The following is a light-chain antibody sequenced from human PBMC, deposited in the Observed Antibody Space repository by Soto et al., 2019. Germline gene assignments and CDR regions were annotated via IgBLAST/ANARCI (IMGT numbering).Light chain of an antibody. CDR1: QSFTSTS. CDR3: QQYDSSPRT. CDR2: GAS. Sequence: EIVLTQSLGTLSLSPGERATLSCRASQSFTSTSLAWYQQKPGQTPRLLISGASRRAAGIPDRFSGSGSGTDFTLTISSLETEDIAVYYCQQYDSSPRTFGQGTRVEIK. V-gene: IGKV3-20*01. J-gene: IGKJ1*01.